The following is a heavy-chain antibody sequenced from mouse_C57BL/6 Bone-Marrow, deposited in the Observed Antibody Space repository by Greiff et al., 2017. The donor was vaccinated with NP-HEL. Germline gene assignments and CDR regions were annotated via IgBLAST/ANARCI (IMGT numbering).Heavy chain of an antibody. J-gene: IGHJ4*01. D-gene: IGHD1-1*01. CDR3: AITTVVANYAMDY. Sequence: QVQLQQSGAELAKPGASVKLSCKASGYTFTSYWMHWVKQRPGQGLEWIGYINPSSGYTKYTQKFKDKATLTADKSSSTAYMQLSSLTYEDSAVYYCAITTVVANYAMDYWGQGTSVTVSS. CDR2: INPSSGYT. CDR1: GYTFTSYW. V-gene: IGHV1-7*01.